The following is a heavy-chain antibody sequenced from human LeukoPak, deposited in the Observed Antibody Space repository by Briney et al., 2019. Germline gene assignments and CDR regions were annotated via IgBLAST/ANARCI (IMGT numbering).Heavy chain of an antibody. J-gene: IGHJ5*02. Sequence: SETLSLTCTVSGGSISGYYWSWIRQPPGKGLEWIGYIYYSGSTYYNPSLKSRVTISVDTSKNQFSLKLSSVTAADTAVYYCARERYFDLSVFDPWGQGTLVTVSS. CDR2: IYYSGST. V-gene: IGHV4-59*06. D-gene: IGHD3-9*01. CDR3: ARERYFDLSVFDP. CDR1: GGSISGYY.